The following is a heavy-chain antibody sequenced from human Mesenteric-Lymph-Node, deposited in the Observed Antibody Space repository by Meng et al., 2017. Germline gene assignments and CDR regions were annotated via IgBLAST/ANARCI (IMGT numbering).Heavy chain of an antibody. CDR2: VHFSVGT. CDR3: ARVLYSNTWYASVNDACDV. V-gene: IGHV4-59*01. Sequence: SETLSLTCQISGGSISTYYWSWIRQPPGKGLEWIGYVHFSVGTKYTPSLKSRISMSIDASKNQFSLRLTSVTAADTAIYYCARVLYSNTWYASVNDACDVWGPGTMVTVSS. CDR1: GGSISTYY. J-gene: IGHJ3*01. D-gene: IGHD6-13*01.